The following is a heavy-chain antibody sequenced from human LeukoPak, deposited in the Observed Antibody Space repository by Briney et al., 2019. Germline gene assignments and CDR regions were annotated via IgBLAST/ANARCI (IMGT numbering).Heavy chain of an antibody. Sequence: GESLKISCKGSGYSFTNYRIGWVRQMAGQGLEWIGIIYPGDSDTRYSPSFQGQVTISADKSISTAHLQWTSLKASDTAMYYCARRDTGFEFFDSWGQGTLVTVSS. CDR2: IYPGDSDT. D-gene: IGHD5-12*01. CDR3: ARRDTGFEFFDS. J-gene: IGHJ4*02. CDR1: GYSFTNYR. V-gene: IGHV5-51*01.